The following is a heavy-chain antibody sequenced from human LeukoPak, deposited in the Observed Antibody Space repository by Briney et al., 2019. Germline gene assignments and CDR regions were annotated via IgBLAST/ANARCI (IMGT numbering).Heavy chain of an antibody. CDR3: ARKGAVEFPGIAVAGTLDY. Sequence: SETLSLTCAVYGGSFSGYYWSWIRQPPGKGLEWIGEVNHSGSTNYNPSLKSRVTISVDTSKNQFSLKLSSVTAADTAVYYCARKGAVEFPGIAVAGTLDYWGQGTLVTVSS. J-gene: IGHJ4*02. V-gene: IGHV4-34*01. D-gene: IGHD6-19*01. CDR2: VNHSGST. CDR1: GGSFSGYY.